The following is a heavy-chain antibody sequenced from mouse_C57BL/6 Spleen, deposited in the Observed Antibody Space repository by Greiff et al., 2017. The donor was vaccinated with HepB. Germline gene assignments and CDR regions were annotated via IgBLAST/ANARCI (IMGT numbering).Heavy chain of an antibody. CDR1: GYTFTDYE. CDR2: IDPETGGT. CDR3: TRSHYGNYMDY. Sequence: VQLQQSGAELVRPGASVTLSCKASGYTFTDYEMHWVKQTPVHGLEWIGAIDPETGGTAYNQKFKGKAILTADKSSSTAYMKLRSLTSEDSAVYYCTRSHYGNYMDYWGQGTSVTVSS. D-gene: IGHD2-1*01. J-gene: IGHJ4*01. V-gene: IGHV1-15*01.